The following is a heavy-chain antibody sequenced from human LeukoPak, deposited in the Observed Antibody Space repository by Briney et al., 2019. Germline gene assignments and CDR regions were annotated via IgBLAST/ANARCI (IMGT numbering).Heavy chain of an antibody. J-gene: IGHJ4*02. CDR3: ARAVRRAVVAAELVGFDY. D-gene: IGHD2-15*01. CDR2: IHYSGST. Sequence: SETLSLTCTVSGGSISSGDYYWSWIRQPPGKGLEWIGYIHYSGSTYYNPSLKSRVTISVDTSKNQFSLKLSSVTAADTAVYYCARAVRRAVVAAELVGFDYWGQGTLVTVSS. V-gene: IGHV4-30-4*01. CDR1: GGSISSGDYY.